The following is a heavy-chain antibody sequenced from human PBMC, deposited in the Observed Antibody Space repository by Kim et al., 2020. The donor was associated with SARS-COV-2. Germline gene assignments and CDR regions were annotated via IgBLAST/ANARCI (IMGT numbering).Heavy chain of an antibody. CDR1: GGSFSGYY. V-gene: IGHV4-34*01. J-gene: IGHJ4*02. CDR2: INHSGST. CDR3: ARGRAARFPFDY. D-gene: IGHD6-6*01. Sequence: SETLSLTCAVYGGSFSGYYWSWIRQPPGKGLEWIGEINHSGSTNYNPSLKSRVTISVDTSKNQFSLKLSSVTAADTAVYYCARGRAARFPFDYWGQGTLVTVSS.